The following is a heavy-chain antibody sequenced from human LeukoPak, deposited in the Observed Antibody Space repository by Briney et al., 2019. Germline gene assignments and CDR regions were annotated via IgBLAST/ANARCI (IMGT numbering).Heavy chain of an antibody. CDR2: IYYSGST. V-gene: IGHV4-59*08. Sequence: SETLSLTCTVSGGSISSYYWLWIRQPPGKGLEYIGCIYYSGSTSYNPSLKSRVTISLDTPKNQFSLKLSSVTAADTAVYYCARRRGDYGSGELDIWGQGTMVTVSS. CDR3: ARRRGDYGSGELDI. J-gene: IGHJ3*02. D-gene: IGHD3-10*01. CDR1: GGSISSYY.